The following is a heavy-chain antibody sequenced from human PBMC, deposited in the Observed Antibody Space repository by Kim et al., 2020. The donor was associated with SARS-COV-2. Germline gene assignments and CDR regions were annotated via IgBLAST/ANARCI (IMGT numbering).Heavy chain of an antibody. CDR3: ARNNYDFWSGYFNWFDP. D-gene: IGHD3-3*01. V-gene: IGHV5-51*01. CDR2: IYPGDSDT. Sequence: GESLKISCKGSGYSFTSYWIGWVRQMPGKGLEWMGIIYPGDSDTRYSPSFQGQVTISADKSISTAYLQWSSLKASDTAMYYCARNNYDFWSGYFNWFDPWGQGTLVTVSS. CDR1: GYSFTSYW. J-gene: IGHJ5*02.